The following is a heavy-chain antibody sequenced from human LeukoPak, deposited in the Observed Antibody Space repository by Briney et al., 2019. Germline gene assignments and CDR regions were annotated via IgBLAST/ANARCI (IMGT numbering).Heavy chain of an antibody. CDR3: ARDGSTTGWYSGDY. J-gene: IGHJ4*02. Sequence: SETLSLTCTVSGDSITAYYWSWLRQPPGKGLEWIGYIYYTGSTNYNPSLKNRVTISLDTSRNQLSLRLSSVTTADTAVYYCARDGSTTGWYSGDYWGQGILVTVSS. CDR1: GDSITAYY. D-gene: IGHD6-19*01. V-gene: IGHV4-59*01. CDR2: IYYTGST.